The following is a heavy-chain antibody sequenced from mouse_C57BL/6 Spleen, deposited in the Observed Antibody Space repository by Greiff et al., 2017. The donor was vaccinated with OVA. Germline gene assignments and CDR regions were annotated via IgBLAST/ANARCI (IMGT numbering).Heavy chain of an antibody. J-gene: IGHJ4*01. Sequence: VQLVESGPGLVQPSQSLSITCTVSGFSLTSYGVHWVRQSPGKGLEWLGVIWRGGSTDYNAAFMSRLSITKDNSKSQVFFKMNSLQADDTAIYYCASNYYGSSYYAMDYWGQGTSVTVSS. CDR1: GFSLTSYG. CDR3: ASNYYGSSYYAMDY. D-gene: IGHD1-1*01. CDR2: IWRGGST. V-gene: IGHV2-5*01.